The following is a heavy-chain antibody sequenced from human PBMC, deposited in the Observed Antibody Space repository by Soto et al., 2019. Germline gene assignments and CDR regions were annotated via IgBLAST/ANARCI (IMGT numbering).Heavy chain of an antibody. D-gene: IGHD6-13*01. V-gene: IGHV4-30-2*01. Sequence: SETLSLTCAVSGGSISSGGYSWSWIRQPPGKGLEWIGYIYHSGSTYYNPSLKSRVTISVDRSKNQFSLKLSSVTAADTAVYYCARGAAAGRFDYWGQGTRVTVSS. CDR2: IYHSGST. J-gene: IGHJ4*02. CDR1: GGSISSGGYS. CDR3: ARGAAAGRFDY.